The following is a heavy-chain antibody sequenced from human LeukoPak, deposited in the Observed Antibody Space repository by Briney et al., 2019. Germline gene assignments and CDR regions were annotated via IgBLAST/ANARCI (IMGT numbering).Heavy chain of an antibody. Sequence: ASVKVSCKASGYTFTSYGISWVRQAPGQGLEWMGWISAYNGNTNCAQKLQGRVTMTTDTSTSTAYMELRSLRSDDTAVYYCATAPRVYGLGYWGQGTLVTVSS. CDR1: GYTFTSYG. V-gene: IGHV1-18*01. CDR3: ATAPRVYGLGY. D-gene: IGHD6-13*01. J-gene: IGHJ4*02. CDR2: ISAYNGNT.